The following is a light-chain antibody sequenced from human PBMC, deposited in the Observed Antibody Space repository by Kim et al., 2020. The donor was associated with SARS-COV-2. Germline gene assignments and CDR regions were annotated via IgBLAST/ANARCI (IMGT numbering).Light chain of an antibody. J-gene: IGLJ3*02. CDR3: QSYDSSNWV. V-gene: IGLV6-57*02. Sequence: GRTVTSSCAGSSSSIASNDVQWYQQRPGSAPTTVIYEDNQRPSGVPDRFSGSIYSSSNSASLTISGLKTEDEDDCYCQSYDSSNWVFGGGTKLTVL. CDR1: SSSIASND. CDR2: EDN.